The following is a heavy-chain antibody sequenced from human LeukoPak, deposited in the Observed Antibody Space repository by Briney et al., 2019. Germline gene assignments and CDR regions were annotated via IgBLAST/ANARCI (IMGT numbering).Heavy chain of an antibody. CDR1: AFTFTSHS. D-gene: IGHD4-17*01. V-gene: IGHV3-30-3*01. CDR3: ASSNDYGLRSPFYYFDY. Sequence: GGSLRLSCAASAFTFTSHSMHWVRQAPGKGLEWVTLISHDGSNKYYADSVKGRFTISRDNSKNMLYLQMNSLRVEDTAVYHCASSNDYGLRSPFYYFDYWGQGTLVTVSS. CDR2: ISHDGSNK. J-gene: IGHJ4*02.